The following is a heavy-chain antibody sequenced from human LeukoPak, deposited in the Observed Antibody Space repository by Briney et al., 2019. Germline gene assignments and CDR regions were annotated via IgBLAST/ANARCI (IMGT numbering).Heavy chain of an antibody. CDR1: GGSIRSHY. D-gene: IGHD1-26*01. CDR3: ATMSGRYYAYFDY. V-gene: IGHV4-59*11. Sequence: SETLSLTCTVSGGSIRSHYWSWTRQPPGKGLEWIGYIYFSGSTNYNPSLRSRVTISLDTSTNQFSLKVTSVTAADTAVYYCATMSGRYYAYFDYWGQGTLVTVSS. J-gene: IGHJ4*02. CDR2: IYFSGST.